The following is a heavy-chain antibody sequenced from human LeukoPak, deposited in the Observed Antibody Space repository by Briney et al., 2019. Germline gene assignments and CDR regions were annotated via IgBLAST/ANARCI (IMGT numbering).Heavy chain of an antibody. J-gene: IGHJ4*02. Sequence: GGSLRLSCAASGFTFSSYSMNWVRQAPGKGLEWVSYISSSSSTIYYADSVKGRFTISRDNAKNSLYLQMNSLRDEDTAVYYCAKDGIGVAGTSAWYWGQGTQVTVSS. D-gene: IGHD6-19*01. CDR2: ISSSSSTI. CDR1: GFTFSSYS. CDR3: AKDGIGVAGTSAWY. V-gene: IGHV3-48*02.